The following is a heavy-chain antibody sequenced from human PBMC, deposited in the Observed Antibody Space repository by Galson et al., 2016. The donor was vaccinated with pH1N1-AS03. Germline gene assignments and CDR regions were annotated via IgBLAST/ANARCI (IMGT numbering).Heavy chain of an antibody. Sequence: SLRLSCAASGFTFSSYGMHWVRQAPGKGLEWVAVIRYDGSHKYYADSVKGRFTIPRDNSDNTVFLQVNNLKPADAAVYYCAKEGPVGASPNWYLDLWGRGTLVTVSP. CDR1: GFTFSSYG. J-gene: IGHJ2*01. V-gene: IGHV3-30*02. CDR3: AKEGPVGASPNWYLDL. CDR2: IRYDGSHK. D-gene: IGHD1-26*01.